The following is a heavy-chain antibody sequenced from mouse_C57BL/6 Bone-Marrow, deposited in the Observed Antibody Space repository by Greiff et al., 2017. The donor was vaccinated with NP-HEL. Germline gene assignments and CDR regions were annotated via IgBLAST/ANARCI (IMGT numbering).Heavy chain of an antibody. CDR3: ATTGYEYATAPTTLYYFDY. CDR2: IYPGGGYT. J-gene: IGHJ2*01. D-gene: IGHD2-4*01. CDR1: GYTFTNYW. V-gene: IGHV1-63*01. Sequence: QVQLQQSGAELVRPGTSVKMSCKASGYTFTNYWIGWAKQRPGHGLEWIGDIYPGGGYTNYNEKFKGKATLTADKSSSTAYMQFSSLTSEDSAIYYCATTGYEYATAPTTLYYFDYWGQGTTLTVSS.